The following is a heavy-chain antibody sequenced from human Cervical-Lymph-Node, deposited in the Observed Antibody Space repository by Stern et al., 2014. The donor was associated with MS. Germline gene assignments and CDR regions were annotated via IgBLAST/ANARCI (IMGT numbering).Heavy chain of an antibody. CDR1: GYTFTNYA. J-gene: IGHJ4*02. V-gene: IGHV7-4-1*02. CDR2: INTHTGNA. D-gene: IGHD5-18*01. CDR3: VRGRGYSYASYYLDY. Sequence: VQLVESGPHLKHPGASVKVSCKASGYTFTNYAMNWVRQAPGQGLEWKGWINTHTGNATFAPGFTGRFVLSLDTSVKTAYLQISGLKAEDTAVYYCVRGRGYSYASYYLDYWGQGTLVTVSS.